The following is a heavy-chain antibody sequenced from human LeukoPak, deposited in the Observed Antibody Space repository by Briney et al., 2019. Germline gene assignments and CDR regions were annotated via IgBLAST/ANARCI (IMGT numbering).Heavy chain of an antibody. J-gene: IGHJ6*02. V-gene: IGHV1-8*01. CDR1: GYTFTNYD. CDR3: ARGFSYRMDV. Sequence: GASVKVSCKASGYTFTNYDISWVRQATGQGLEWMGWMDPNSGNTGYAQKFHGRVTMTRNTSISTTYMELSGLRSEDTAVYYCARGFSYRMDVWGQGTTVTVSS. CDR2: MDPNSGNT.